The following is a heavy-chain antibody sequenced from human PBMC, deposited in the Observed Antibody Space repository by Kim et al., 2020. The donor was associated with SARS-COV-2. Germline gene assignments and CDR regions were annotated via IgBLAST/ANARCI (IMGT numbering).Heavy chain of an antibody. D-gene: IGHD3-22*01. V-gene: IGHV3-15*01. Sequence: GGSLRLSCAASGFTFSNAWMSWVRQAPGKGLEWVGRIKSKTDGGTTDYAAPVKGRFTISRDDSKNTLYLQMNSLKTEDTAVYYCTTTNRYDSSGYYLGKYWGQGTLVTVS. J-gene: IGHJ4*02. CDR1: GFTFSNAW. CDR3: TTTNRYDSSGYYLGKY. CDR2: IKSKTDGGTT.